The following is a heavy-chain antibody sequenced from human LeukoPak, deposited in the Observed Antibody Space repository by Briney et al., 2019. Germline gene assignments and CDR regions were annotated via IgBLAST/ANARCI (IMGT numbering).Heavy chain of an antibody. J-gene: IGHJ4*02. V-gene: IGHV4-39*07. CDR2: IYYSGST. CDR3: AREPRSWLYYFDY. CDR1: GGSISSSSYY. Sequence: SETLSLTCTVSGGSISSSSYYWGWIRQPPGKGLEWIGSIYYSGSTYYNPSLKSRVTISVDTSKNQFSLKLSSVTAADTAVYYCAREPRSWLYYFDYWGQGTLVTVSS. D-gene: IGHD6-13*01.